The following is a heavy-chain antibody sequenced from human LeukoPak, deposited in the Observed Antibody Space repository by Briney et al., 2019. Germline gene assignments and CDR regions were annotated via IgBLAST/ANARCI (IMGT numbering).Heavy chain of an antibody. J-gene: IGHJ6*02. V-gene: IGHV4-59*11. CDR1: GGSISSHS. CDR2: IYYSGSI. CDR3: ARDQNYDSSGSFGMDV. Sequence: SETLSLTCTVSGGSISSHSWSWIRQPPGKGLEWIGNIYYSGSIKYNPSLKSRVTTSVDTSKSQFSLKLSSVTAADTAVYYCARDQNYDSSGSFGMDVWGQGTTVTASS. D-gene: IGHD3-22*01.